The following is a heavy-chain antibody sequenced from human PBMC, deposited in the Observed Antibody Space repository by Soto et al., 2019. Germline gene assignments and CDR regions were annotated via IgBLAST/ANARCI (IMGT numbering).Heavy chain of an antibody. J-gene: IGHJ5*02. CDR1: GYTFTTYY. Sequence: QVQLVQSGAEVKKPGASVKVSCKASGYTFTTYYMHWVRQAPGQGLEWMGIINTSGGSTSYAQKFQGRVTMTRDTSTSTVYMELSSLRSEDTAVYYCARDTNTIRYYDSSGYLNWFDPWGQGTLVTVSS. CDR3: ARDTNTIRYYDSSGYLNWFDP. D-gene: IGHD3-22*01. CDR2: INTSGGST. V-gene: IGHV1-46*03.